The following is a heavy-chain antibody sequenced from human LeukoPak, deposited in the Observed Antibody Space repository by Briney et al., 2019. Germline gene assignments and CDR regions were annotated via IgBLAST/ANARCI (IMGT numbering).Heavy chain of an antibody. V-gene: IGHV3-30*04. CDR2: LAYDGANE. D-gene: IGHD2-8*01. CDR3: ARGGPLGDTNRFDF. Sequence: GKSLRLSCAASGFTFTAYAVHWVRQAPGKGLEWVALLAYDGANEAYTNSVKGRFTISRDNSKNTVFLQMDNLRLDDTAVYYCARGGPLGDTNRFDFWGQGALVTVSS. J-gene: IGHJ4*02. CDR1: GFTFTAYA.